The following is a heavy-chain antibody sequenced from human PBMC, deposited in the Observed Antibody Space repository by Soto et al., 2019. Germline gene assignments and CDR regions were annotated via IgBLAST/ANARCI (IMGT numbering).Heavy chain of an antibody. V-gene: IGHV4-39*01. CDR3: ARHGLAVAGSGSWFDP. Sequence: SETLSLTCTVSGGSISSSSYYWGWIRQPPGKGPEWIGSIYYSGSTYYNPSLKSRVTISVDTSKNQFSLKLSSVTAADTAVYYCARHGLAVAGSGSWFDPWGQGTLVT. D-gene: IGHD6-19*01. CDR2: IYYSGST. J-gene: IGHJ5*02. CDR1: GGSISSSSYY.